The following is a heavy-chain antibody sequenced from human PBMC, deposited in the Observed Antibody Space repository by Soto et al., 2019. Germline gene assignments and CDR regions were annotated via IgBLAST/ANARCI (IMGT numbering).Heavy chain of an antibody. Sequence: SETLSLTCTVSGGSISSSSYYWGWIRQPPGKGLEWIGSIYYSGSTYYNPSLRSRFTISVDTSKNQFSLKLSSVTAADTAVYYCALVVTAIQAFDYWGQGTLVTVSS. CDR3: ALVVTAIQAFDY. CDR1: GGSISSSSYY. D-gene: IGHD2-21*02. V-gene: IGHV4-39*07. J-gene: IGHJ4*02. CDR2: IYYSGST.